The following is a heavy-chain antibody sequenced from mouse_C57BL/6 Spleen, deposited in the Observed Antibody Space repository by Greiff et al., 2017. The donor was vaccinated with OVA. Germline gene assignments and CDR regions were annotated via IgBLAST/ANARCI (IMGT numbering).Heavy chain of an antibody. Sequence: EVQLQQSGPELVKPGASVKISCKASGYSFTGYFMNWVKQSHGKSLEWIGRINPYNGDTFYNQKFKGKATLTADKSSSTAYMQLSSLTSEDSAVYFCARKSYYGSSYYFDYWGQGTTLTVSS. CDR3: ARKSYYGSSYYFDY. CDR2: INPYNGDT. CDR1: GYSFTGYF. V-gene: IGHV1-20*01. J-gene: IGHJ2*01. D-gene: IGHD1-1*01.